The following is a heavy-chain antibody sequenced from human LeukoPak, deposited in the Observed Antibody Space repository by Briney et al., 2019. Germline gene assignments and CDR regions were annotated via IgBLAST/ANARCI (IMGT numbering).Heavy chain of an antibody. D-gene: IGHD4-17*01. CDR3: ARVLGSMTTVTNFDY. J-gene: IGHJ4*02. CDR1: GYTFTGYY. CDR2: INPNSGGT. V-gene: IGHV1-2*02. Sequence: GASVKVSSKASGYTFTGYYMHWVRQAPGQGLEWMGWINPNSGGTNYAQKFQGRVTMTRDTSISTAYMELSRLRSDDTAVYYCARVLGSMTTVTNFDYWGQGTLVTVSS.